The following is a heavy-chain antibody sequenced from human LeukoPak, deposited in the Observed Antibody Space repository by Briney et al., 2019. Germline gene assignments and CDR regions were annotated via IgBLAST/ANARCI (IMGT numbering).Heavy chain of an antibody. D-gene: IGHD3-3*01. CDR2: INPNSGGT. CDR1: GYTFTGYY. V-gene: IGHV1-2*02. CDR3: ARDLGLRFLEWALGY. J-gene: IGHJ4*02. Sequence: ASVKVSCKASGYTFTGYYMYWVRQAPGQGLEWMGWINPNSGGTNYAQKFQGRVTMTGDTSISTAYMELSRLRSDDTAVYYCARDLGLRFLEWALGYWGQGTLDTVSS.